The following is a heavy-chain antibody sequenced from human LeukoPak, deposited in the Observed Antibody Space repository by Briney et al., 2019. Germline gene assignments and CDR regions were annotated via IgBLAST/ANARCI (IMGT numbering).Heavy chain of an antibody. J-gene: IGHJ5*02. CDR1: GFTFTIHY. Sequence: GGSLRLSCAASGFTFTIHYMTWVRQAPGMGLEWVANINQDGSEKYYVDSVKGRSTISRDNAKNSLYLQMNSLRAEDTAVYYCARGRDWFDPLGQGTLVTVSS. CDR2: INQDGSEK. CDR3: ARGRDWFDP. V-gene: IGHV3-7*04.